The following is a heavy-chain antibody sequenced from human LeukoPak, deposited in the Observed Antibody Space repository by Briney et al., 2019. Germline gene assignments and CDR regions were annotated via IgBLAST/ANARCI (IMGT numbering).Heavy chain of an antibody. CDR1: GFTFSSYD. CDR2: MSGDTYNE. Sequence: GGSLRLSCAASGFTFSSYDMHWVRQAPGKGLEWVAFMSGDTYNEDYADSVKGRFTISRANSKKTLYLRINSLRIEDTALYYCAREGEGRWLRDWGQGVLVTVSS. J-gene: IGHJ4*02. D-gene: IGHD5-24*01. CDR3: AREGEGRWLRD. V-gene: IGHV3-30*03.